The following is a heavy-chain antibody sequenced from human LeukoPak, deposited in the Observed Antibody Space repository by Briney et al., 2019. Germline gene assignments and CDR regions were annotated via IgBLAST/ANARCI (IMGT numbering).Heavy chain of an antibody. V-gene: IGHV1-2*04. J-gene: IGHJ4*02. CDR1: GYTFTSYY. Sequence: GASVTVSCKASGYTFTSYYMHWVRQAPGQGLEWMGWINPNSGGTNYAQKFQGWVTMTRDTSISTAYMELSRLRSDDTAVYYCARESGCSGGSCYPDYWGQGTLVTVSS. CDR2: INPNSGGT. D-gene: IGHD2-15*01. CDR3: ARESGCSGGSCYPDY.